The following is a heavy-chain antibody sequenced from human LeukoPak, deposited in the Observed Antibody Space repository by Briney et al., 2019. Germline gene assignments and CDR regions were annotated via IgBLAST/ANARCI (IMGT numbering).Heavy chain of an antibody. J-gene: IGHJ4*02. CDR2: VSSHGNAG. CDR1: EFTFSNFA. CDR3: TRDAYNFNDFDY. D-gene: IGHD5-24*01. Sequence: GGSLRLSCAVSEFTFSNFAMNWVRQAPGKGLEWVAVVSSHGNAGYYADSVKGRFTISRDNSKNTLYLQIDSLRAEDTAIYYCTRDAYNFNDFDYWGQGTLVTVSS. V-gene: IGHV3-30*16.